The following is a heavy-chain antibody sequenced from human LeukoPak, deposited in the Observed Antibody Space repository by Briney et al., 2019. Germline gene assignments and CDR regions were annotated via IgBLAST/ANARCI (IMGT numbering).Heavy chain of an antibody. J-gene: IGHJ5*02. CDR2: IFHTGSS. D-gene: IGHD3-3*01. CDR3: ARDLGLTTSDNWFDP. Sequence: SETLSLTCTVSDYSISSGYFWTWIRQPPGKGLEWIGSIFHTGSSYYNPSLKSPVTISVDTSKNQFSLELSSVTAADTAVYYCARDLGLTTSDNWFDPWGQGTLVTVSS. CDR1: DYSISSGYF. V-gene: IGHV4-38-2*02.